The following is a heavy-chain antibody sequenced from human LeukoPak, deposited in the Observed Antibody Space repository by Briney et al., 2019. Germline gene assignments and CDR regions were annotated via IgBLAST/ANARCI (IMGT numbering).Heavy chain of an antibody. J-gene: IGHJ6*03. CDR1: GFTFSTYD. Sequence: SCATSGFTFSTYDINWVRQAPGKGLEWMGWINPNSGGTNYAQKFQGRVTMTRDTSISTAYMELSRLRSDDTAVYYCARTYSGYDWGLYYYYMDVWGKGTTVTVSS. CDR3: ARTYSGYDWGLYYYYMDV. D-gene: IGHD5-12*01. V-gene: IGHV1-2*02. CDR2: INPNSGGT.